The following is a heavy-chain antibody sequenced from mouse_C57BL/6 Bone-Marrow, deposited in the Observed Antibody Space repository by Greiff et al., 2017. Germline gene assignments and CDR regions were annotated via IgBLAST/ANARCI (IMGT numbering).Heavy chain of an antibody. V-gene: IGHV1-26*01. CDR3: ARGIYYFDY. CDR1: GYTFTDYY. Sequence: EVQLQQSGPELVKPGASVKISCKASGYTFTDYYMNWVKQSHGKSLEWIGDINPNNGGTSYNQKFKGKATLTVDKSSSTAYMELRSLTSEDSAVXYCARGIYYFDYWGQGTTLTVSS. J-gene: IGHJ2*01. CDR2: INPNNGGT.